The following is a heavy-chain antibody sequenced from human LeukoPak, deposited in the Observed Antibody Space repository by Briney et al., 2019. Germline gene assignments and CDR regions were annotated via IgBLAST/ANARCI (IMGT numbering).Heavy chain of an antibody. CDR1: GFTFSSYA. CDR3: ARYEYQLLYCLDY. J-gene: IGHJ4*02. Sequence: GSLRLSCAASGFTFSSYAMSWVRQAPGKGLEWVSAISGSGGSTYYADSVKGRFTISRDNSKNTLYLQMNSLRAEDTAVYYCARYEYQLLYCLDYWGQGTLVTVSS. D-gene: IGHD2-2*02. CDR2: ISGSGGST. V-gene: IGHV3-23*01.